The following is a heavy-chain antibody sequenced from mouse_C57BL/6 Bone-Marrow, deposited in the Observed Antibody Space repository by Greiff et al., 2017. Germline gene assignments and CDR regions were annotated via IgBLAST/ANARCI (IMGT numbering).Heavy chain of an antibody. D-gene: IGHD3-1*01. CDR3: TRSNGPYYFDY. V-gene: IGHV1-5*01. CDR1: GYAFTNYL. CDR2: IYPGNSDT. J-gene: IGHJ2*01. Sequence: EVQLQQSGAELVRPGTSVKVSCKASGYAFTNYLIEWVKQRPGQGLEWIGAIYPGNSDTSYNQKFKGKAKLTAVTSASTAYMELSSLTNEDSAVYYCTRSNGPYYFDYWGQGTTLTVSS.